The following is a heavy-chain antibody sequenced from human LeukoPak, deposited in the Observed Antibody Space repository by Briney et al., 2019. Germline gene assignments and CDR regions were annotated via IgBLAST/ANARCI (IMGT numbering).Heavy chain of an antibody. D-gene: IGHD5-18*01. CDR2: IYYSGST. CDR3: ARHDRGYSYGYPTNYYYYMDV. V-gene: IGHV4-39*01. Sequence: PSETLSLTCTVSGGSISSSSYYWGWIRQPPGKGLEWIGSIYYSGSTYYNPSLKSRVTISVDTSKNQFSLKLSSVTAADTAVYYCARHDRGYSYGYPTNYYYYMDVWGKGTTVTVSS. J-gene: IGHJ6*03. CDR1: GGSISSSSYY.